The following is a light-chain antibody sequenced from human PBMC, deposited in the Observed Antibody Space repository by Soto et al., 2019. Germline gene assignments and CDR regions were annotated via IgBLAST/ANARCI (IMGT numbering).Light chain of an antibody. CDR3: QQYGSSPNT. J-gene: IGKJ5*01. V-gene: IGKV3-20*01. Sequence: VITLSPFTLAWSPCYIPTLHCRASQSVSSSYLAWYQQKPGKAPRLLIYGASSRATGIPDRFSGSGSGTDFTLTISRLEPEDFAVYYCQQYGSSPNTFGQGARLEI. CDR2: GAS. CDR1: QSVSSSY.